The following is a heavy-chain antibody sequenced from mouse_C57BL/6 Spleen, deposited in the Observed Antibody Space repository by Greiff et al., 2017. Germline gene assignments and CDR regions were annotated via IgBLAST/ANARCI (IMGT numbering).Heavy chain of an antibody. V-gene: IGHV3-8*01. Sequence: EVKLEESGPGLAKPSQTLSLSCSVTGYSITSDYWNWIRKFPGNKLEYMGYISYSGSTYYNPSLKSRNSITRDTSKNQYYLQLNSVTTEDTATYYCARGGYYGSSYGYFDVWGTGTTVTVSS. D-gene: IGHD1-1*01. CDR2: ISYSGST. J-gene: IGHJ1*03. CDR1: GYSITSDY. CDR3: ARGGYYGSSYGYFDV.